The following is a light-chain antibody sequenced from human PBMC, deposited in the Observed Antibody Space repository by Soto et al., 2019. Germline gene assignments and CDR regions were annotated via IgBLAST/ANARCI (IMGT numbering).Light chain of an antibody. CDR3: HQSYSTPPYT. V-gene: IGKV1-39*01. CDR1: QSISSY. J-gene: IGKJ2*01. Sequence: DIQMTQSPSSLSASVGDRVTITCRASQSISSYLNWYQQKPGKAPKLLIYAASSLQSGVPSRFSGSGSGTDFTLTISSLQPEDFATYYCHQSYSTPPYTFGKGNTLEIK. CDR2: AAS.